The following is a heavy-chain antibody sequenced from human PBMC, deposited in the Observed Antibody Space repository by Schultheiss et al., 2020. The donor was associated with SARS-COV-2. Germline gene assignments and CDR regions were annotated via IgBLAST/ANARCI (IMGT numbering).Heavy chain of an antibody. V-gene: IGHV5-10-1*01. J-gene: IGHJ4*02. Sequence: GGSLRLSCKGSGYRFTSNWIGWVRQMPGKGLEWMGRIDPSDSYTDYSPSFQGHVTISADKSIRTAYLQWISLKASDTAMYYCARHGHHYYDSSSMWYFDYWGQGTLVTVSS. CDR3: ARHGHHYYDSSSMWYFDY. CDR2: IDPSDSYT. CDR1: GYRFTSNW. D-gene: IGHD3-22*01.